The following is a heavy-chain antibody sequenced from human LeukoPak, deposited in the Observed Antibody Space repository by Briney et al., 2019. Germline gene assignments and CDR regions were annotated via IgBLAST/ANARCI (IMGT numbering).Heavy chain of an antibody. CDR3: ARSGYSSSSVGYYYYYYMDV. CDR1: GYSFTSYW. V-gene: IGHV5-51*01. D-gene: IGHD6-6*01. CDR2: IYPGDSDT. Sequence: KRGGSLQISCQGSGYSFTSYWIGWGRQLPGKGVEGMGIIYPGDSDTRYSPSFQGQATISADKSISTAYLQWSSLKASDTAMYYCARSGYSSSSVGYYYYYYMDVWGKGTTVTVSS. J-gene: IGHJ6*03.